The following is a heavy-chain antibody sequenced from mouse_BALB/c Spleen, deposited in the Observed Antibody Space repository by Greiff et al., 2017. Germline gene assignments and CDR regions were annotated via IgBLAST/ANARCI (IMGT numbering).Heavy chain of an antibody. V-gene: IGHV5-17*02. Sequence: EVKLVESGGGLVQPGGSRKLSCAASGFTFSSFGMHWVRQAPEKGLEWVAYISSGSSTIYYADTVKGRFTISRDNPKNTLFLQMTSLRSEDTAMYYCARDYRYGDFDYWGQGTTLTVSS. CDR2: ISSGSSTI. CDR1: GFTFSSFG. CDR3: ARDYRYGDFDY. J-gene: IGHJ2*01. D-gene: IGHD2-14*01.